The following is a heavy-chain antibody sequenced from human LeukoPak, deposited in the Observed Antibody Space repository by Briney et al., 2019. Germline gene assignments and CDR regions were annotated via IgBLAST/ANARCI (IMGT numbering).Heavy chain of an antibody. CDR1: GGSISSYY. Sequence: SETLSLTCIVSGGSISSYYWSWIRRPPGKGLEWIGYIYYSGSTNYNPSPKSRVTTSVDKSKSQFSLNLSSATAADTAVHYCARVEKEYYYDSSGYYFHYWGQGTLVTVSS. CDR3: ARVEKEYYYDSSGYYFHY. J-gene: IGHJ4*02. V-gene: IGHV4-59*01. CDR2: IYYSGST. D-gene: IGHD3-22*01.